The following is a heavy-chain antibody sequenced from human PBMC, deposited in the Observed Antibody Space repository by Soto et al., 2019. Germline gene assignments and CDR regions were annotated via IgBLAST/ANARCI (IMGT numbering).Heavy chain of an antibody. Sequence: ASVKVSCKASGYTFTSYDINWVRQATGQGLEWMGRMNPNSGNTSYAQKIQGRVTMTRNTSISTAYMELSSLRTDDTAVYYCARDYLDIVLMVYATPIFDYWGQGTLVTVPS. CDR2: MNPNSGNT. CDR1: GYTFTSYD. CDR3: ARDYLDIVLMVYATPIFDY. J-gene: IGHJ4*02. V-gene: IGHV1-8*01. D-gene: IGHD2-8*01.